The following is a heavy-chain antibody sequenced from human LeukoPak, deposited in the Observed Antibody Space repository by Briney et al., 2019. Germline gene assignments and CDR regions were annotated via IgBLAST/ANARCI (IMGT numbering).Heavy chain of an antibody. CDR2: ISASGGST. CDR1: GFTFSSYD. V-gene: IGHV3-23*01. D-gene: IGHD4-11*01. Sequence: GGSLRLSRAASGFTFSSYDMNWVRQAPGKGLEWVSTISASGGSTYYADSVKGRFTISRDNSKNALYLQMSSLRAEDTDVYYCAKGDNSNFDYWGQGTLVTVSS. J-gene: IGHJ4*02. CDR3: AKGDNSNFDY.